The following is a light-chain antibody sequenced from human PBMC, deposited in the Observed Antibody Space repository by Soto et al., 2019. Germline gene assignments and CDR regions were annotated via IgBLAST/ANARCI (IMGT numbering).Light chain of an antibody. J-gene: IGKJ4*01. V-gene: IGKV1-5*03. CDR3: QQYSSYPLT. Sequence: DIQMSQSPSTLSASVGGRVTITCRASQGTGDWLAWYQQKPGEAPKLLIYKTSTLEGGVPSRFSGSGSETEFTLTISSLQPDDFATYYCQQYSSYPLTFGGGTKVDI. CDR2: KTS. CDR1: QGTGDW.